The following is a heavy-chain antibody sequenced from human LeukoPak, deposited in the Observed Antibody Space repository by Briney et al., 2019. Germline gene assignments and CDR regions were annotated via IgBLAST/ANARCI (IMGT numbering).Heavy chain of an antibody. Sequence: PGGSLRLSCAASGFTFRSYWMYWVRHAPGKGLVWVSRINSDGSSTGYADSVKGRFTISRDTSKNTVCLQMNSLRAEDTAVYYCASGGTGARKFYSDPFHYWGQGTLVTVSS. CDR1: GFTFRSYW. J-gene: IGHJ4*02. CDR3: ASGGTGARKFYSDPFHY. CDR2: INSDGSST. V-gene: IGHV3-74*01. D-gene: IGHD2-15*01.